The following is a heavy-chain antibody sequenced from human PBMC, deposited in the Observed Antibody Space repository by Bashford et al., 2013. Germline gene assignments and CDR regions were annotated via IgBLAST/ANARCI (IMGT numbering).Heavy chain of an antibody. D-gene: IGHD3-3*01. CDR3: ARDPSDFWSGYGYFDY. J-gene: IGHJ4*02. CDR2: WYDGSNK. Sequence: VRQAPGKGLEWVAVWYDGSNKYYADSVKGRFTISRDNSKNTLYLQMNSLRAEDTAVYYCARDPSDFWSGYGYFDYWGQGTLVTVSS. V-gene: IGHV3-33*01.